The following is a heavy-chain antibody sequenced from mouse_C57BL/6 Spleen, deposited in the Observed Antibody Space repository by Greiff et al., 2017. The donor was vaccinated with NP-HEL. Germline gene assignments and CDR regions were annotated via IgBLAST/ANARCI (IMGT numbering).Heavy chain of an antibody. J-gene: IGHJ3*01. Sequence: EVKLLESGAELVRPGASVKLSCTASGFNIKDDYMHWVKQRPEQGLEWIGWIDPENGDTEYASKFQGKATITADTSSNTAYLQLSSLTSEDTAVYYCTTGYYGSSPVAYWGQGTLVTVSA. D-gene: IGHD1-1*01. V-gene: IGHV14-4*01. CDR3: TTGYYGSSPVAY. CDR1: GFNIKDDY. CDR2: IDPENGDT.